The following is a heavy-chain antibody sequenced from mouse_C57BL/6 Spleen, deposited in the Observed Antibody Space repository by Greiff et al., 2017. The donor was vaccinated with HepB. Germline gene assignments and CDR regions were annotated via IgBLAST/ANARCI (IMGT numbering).Heavy chain of an antibody. D-gene: IGHD1-1*01. V-gene: IGHV5-17*01. Sequence: VQLKESGGGLVKPGGSLKLSCAASGFTFSDYGMHWVRQAPEKGLEWVAYISSGSSTIYYADTVKGRFTISRDNAKNTLFLQMTSLRSEDTAMYYCARRTTVVGAMDYWGQGTSVTVSS. CDR2: ISSGSSTI. CDR1: GFTFSDYG. CDR3: ARRTTVVGAMDY. J-gene: IGHJ4*01.